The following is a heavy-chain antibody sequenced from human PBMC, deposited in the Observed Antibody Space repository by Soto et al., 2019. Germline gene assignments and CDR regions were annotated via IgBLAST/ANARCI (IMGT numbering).Heavy chain of an antibody. J-gene: IGHJ4*02. Sequence: QVQLQESGPGLVKPSQTLSLTCTVSGGSISSGGYYWSWIRQHPGKGLEWIGYIYYSGSTYYNPSIKSRVXXSXDXXKNQFSLQLSSVTAADTAVYYCARDCGGDCGSFDYWGQGTLVTVSS. V-gene: IGHV4-31*03. CDR3: ARDCGGDCGSFDY. D-gene: IGHD2-21*02. CDR1: GGSISSGGYY. CDR2: IYYSGST.